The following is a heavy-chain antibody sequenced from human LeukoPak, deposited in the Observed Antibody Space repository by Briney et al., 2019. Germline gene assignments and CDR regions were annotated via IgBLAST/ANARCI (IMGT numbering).Heavy chain of an antibody. CDR1: GGSISSYY. V-gene: IGHV4-59*08. Sequence: SETLSLTCTLSGGSISSYYWSWIRQTPGKGLEWIGDIYYSGSTNYNPSLKSRVTISVDTSKNQFSLKLSSVTAADTAVYYCARNTYIAPLSSLKYWGQGTLVTVSS. CDR2: IYYSGST. CDR3: ARNTYIAPLSSLKY. D-gene: IGHD6-13*01. J-gene: IGHJ4*02.